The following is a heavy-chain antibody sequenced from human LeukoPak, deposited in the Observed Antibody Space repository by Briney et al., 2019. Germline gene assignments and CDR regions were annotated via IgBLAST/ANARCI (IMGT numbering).Heavy chain of an antibody. CDR1: GGSISSYY. CDR2: IYYSGST. Sequence: SETLSLTCTVSGGSISSYYWSWIRQPPGKGLEWIGYIYYSGSTYYNPSLKSRVTISVDTSKNQFSLKLSSVTAADTAVYYCARDGDYAYFDYWGQGTLVTVSS. D-gene: IGHD4-17*01. CDR3: ARDGDYAYFDY. J-gene: IGHJ4*02. V-gene: IGHV4-59*12.